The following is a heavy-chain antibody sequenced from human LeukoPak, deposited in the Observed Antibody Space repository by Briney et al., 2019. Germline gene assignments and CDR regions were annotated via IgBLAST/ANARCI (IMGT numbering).Heavy chain of an antibody. CDR3: ARYWLNGSPLDY. Sequence: KPSETLSLTCAVYGGSFSGYYWSWIRQPPGKGLEWIGEINHSGSTNYNPSLKSRVTISADTSKNQFSLKLSSVTAADTAVYYCARYWLNGSPLDYWGQGTLVTVSS. V-gene: IGHV4-34*01. D-gene: IGHD2-8*02. CDR2: INHSGST. CDR1: GGSFSGYY. J-gene: IGHJ4*02.